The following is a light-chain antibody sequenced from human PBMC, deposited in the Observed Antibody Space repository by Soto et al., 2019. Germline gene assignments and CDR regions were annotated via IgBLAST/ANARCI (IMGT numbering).Light chain of an antibody. CDR3: QQYNNWPL. CDR1: QNVSSN. CDR2: GAS. V-gene: IGKV3-15*01. J-gene: IGKJ4*01. Sequence: EIVMTQSPATLSVSPGERATLSCRASQNVSSNLAWYQQKPGQAPRLLIYGASTRATGIPARFSGSGSGTEFTLTISSLQSEDFAVYYCQQYNNWPLFGGGTKVDIK.